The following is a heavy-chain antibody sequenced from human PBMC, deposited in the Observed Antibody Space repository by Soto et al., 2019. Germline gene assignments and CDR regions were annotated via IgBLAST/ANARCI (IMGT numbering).Heavy chain of an antibody. J-gene: IGHJ4*02. V-gene: IGHV3-15*07. D-gene: IGHD5-12*01. CDR2: IKSKTDGGTT. CDR3: TTNKWLRFSPNDY. Sequence: TGGSLRLSCAASGFTFSNAWMNWVRQAPGKGLEWVGRIKSKTDGGTTDYAAPVKGRFTISRDDSKNTLYLQMNSLKTEDTAVYYCTTNKWLRFSPNDYWGQGALVTVSS. CDR1: GFTFSNAW.